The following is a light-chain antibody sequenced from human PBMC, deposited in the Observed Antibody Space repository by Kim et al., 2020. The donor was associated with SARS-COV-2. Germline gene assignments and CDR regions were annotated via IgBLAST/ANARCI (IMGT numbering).Light chain of an antibody. CDR3: CSYAGSYTLV. CDR2: DVS. J-gene: IGLJ2*01. CDR1: SRVVGGYNY. Sequence: GQLVNNSFTGTSRVVGGYNYVSWYQQHPGKAPKLMIYDVSKRPSGVPDRFSGSKSGNTASLTISGLQAEDEADYYCCSYAGSYTLVFGGGTQLTVL. V-gene: IGLV2-11*01.